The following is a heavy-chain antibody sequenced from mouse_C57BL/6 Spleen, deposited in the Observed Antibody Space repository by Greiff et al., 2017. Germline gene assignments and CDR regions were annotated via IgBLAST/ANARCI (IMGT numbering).Heavy chain of an antibody. V-gene: IGHV1-80*01. CDR3: VRGGTSVVDWYFDV. CDR2: IYPGDGAN. D-gene: IGHD1-1*01. Sequence: VQLQQSGAELVKPGASVKISCKASGYAFSSYWMNWVKQRPGKGLEWIGQIYPGDGANNYNGNFKGKATLSADKSSSTAYMQLSSLTSEDSAVYCGVRGGTSVVDWYFDVWGTGTTVTVSS. CDR1: GYAFSSYW. J-gene: IGHJ1*03.